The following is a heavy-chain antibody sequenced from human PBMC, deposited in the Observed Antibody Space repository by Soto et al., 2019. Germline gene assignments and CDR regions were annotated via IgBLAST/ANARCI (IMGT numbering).Heavy chain of an antibody. CDR2: IYYSGST. CDR1: GGSIISYY. Sequence: QVQLQESGPRLVKPSETLSLTCIVSGGSIISYYWSWIRQPPGKGLEWIGYIYYSGSTTYNPSLKSRITISVDASKNHFSLTLSSVTAADTAVYYCARAVLPATAPFDYWGHGTLVTVSS. V-gene: IGHV4-59*01. D-gene: IGHD2-2*01. CDR3: ARAVLPATAPFDY. J-gene: IGHJ4*01.